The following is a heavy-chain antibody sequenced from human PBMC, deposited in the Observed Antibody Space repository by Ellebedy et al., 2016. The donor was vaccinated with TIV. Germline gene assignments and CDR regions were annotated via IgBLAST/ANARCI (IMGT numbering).Heavy chain of an antibody. CDR2: ISGRDGTT. D-gene: IGHD6-13*01. V-gene: IGHV3-48*02. CDR3: VRDWAGSSSWYEWFDP. CDR1: GFTFSSYS. Sequence: GESLKISXAASGFTFSSYSMSWVRQAPGKGLEWVSYISGRDGTTYYADSVKGRFTISRDNAKNSLYLHMNSLRDEDTAVYYCVRDWAGSSSWYEWFDPWGQGTLVTVSS. J-gene: IGHJ5*02.